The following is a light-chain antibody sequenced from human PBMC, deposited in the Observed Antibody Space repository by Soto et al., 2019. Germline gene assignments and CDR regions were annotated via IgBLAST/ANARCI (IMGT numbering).Light chain of an antibody. Sequence: ESVLTQSPGTLSLSPGERATLSCRASQSVSSSFLAWYQLKPGQAPRLLIYCASSRATGIPDRFSGSGSGTDFTLTISRLEPEDFAVYYCQQYDSSPWTFGQGTKVEIK. CDR2: CAS. CDR1: QSVSSSF. V-gene: IGKV3-20*01. CDR3: QQYDSSPWT. J-gene: IGKJ1*01.